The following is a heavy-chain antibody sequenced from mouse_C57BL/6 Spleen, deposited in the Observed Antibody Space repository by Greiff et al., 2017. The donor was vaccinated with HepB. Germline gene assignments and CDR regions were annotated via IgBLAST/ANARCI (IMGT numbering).Heavy chain of an antibody. CDR1: GFSFNTYA. CDR2: IRSKSNNYAT. D-gene: IGHD2-3*01. Sequence: EVKLEESGGGLVQPKGSLKLSCAASGFSFNTYAMNWVRQAPGKGLEWVARIRSKSNNYATYYADSVKDRFTISRDDSESMLYLQMNNLKTEDTAMYYCVRHEGWMDYWGQGTSVTVSS. CDR3: VRHEGWMDY. J-gene: IGHJ4*01. V-gene: IGHV10-1*01.